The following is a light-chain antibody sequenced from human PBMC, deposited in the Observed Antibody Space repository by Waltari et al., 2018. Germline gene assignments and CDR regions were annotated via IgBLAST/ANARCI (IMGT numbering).Light chain of an antibody. Sequence: QSALTQPASVSGSPGQSITISCRGTSSDIGSYNLVSWYQQHPDKAPKLMIYEVTKRPSGVSNRFSGSKSGNTASLTISGLQAEDEADYYCCSYAGSSTHVFGTGTKVTVL. J-gene: IGLJ1*01. CDR1: SSDIGSYNL. CDR3: CSYAGSSTHV. V-gene: IGLV2-23*02. CDR2: EVT.